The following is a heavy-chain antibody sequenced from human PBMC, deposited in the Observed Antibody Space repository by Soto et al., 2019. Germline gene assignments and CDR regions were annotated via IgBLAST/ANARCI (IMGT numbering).Heavy chain of an antibody. V-gene: IGHV4-59*01. J-gene: IGHJ3*01. CDR1: GASIRTFY. Sequence: PEETLSLTCTVSGASIRTFYWSWIRQPPGKGLEWIGHIYYSGNIDYTPSLKSRVTVSVDTSKNQFSLILRSLTAADTAVYYCARVFSTVVRGLTVDAFDVWGQGTMVTVSS. CDR3: ARVFSTVVRGLTVDAFDV. CDR2: IYYSGNI. D-gene: IGHD3-10*01.